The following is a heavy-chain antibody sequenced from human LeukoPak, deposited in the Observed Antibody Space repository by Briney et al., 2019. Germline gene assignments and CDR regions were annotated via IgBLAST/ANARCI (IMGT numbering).Heavy chain of an antibody. V-gene: IGHV3-13*01. CDR3: ARGYSSSWYPYYYYGMDV. CDR1: GFTFSSYD. CDR2: IGTAGDT. J-gene: IGHJ6*02. Sequence: PGGSLRLSCAASGFTFSSYDMHWVRQATGKGLEWVSAIGTAGDTYYPGSVKGRFTISRENAKNSLYLQMNSLRAGDTAVYYCARGYSSSWYPYYYYGMDVWGQGTTVTVSS. D-gene: IGHD6-13*01.